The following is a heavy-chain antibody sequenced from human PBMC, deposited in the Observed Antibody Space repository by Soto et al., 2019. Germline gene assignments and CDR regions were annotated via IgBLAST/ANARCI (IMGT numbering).Heavy chain of an antibody. CDR1: GGSISSYY. CDR3: ARRRSDYGDQNYYYYMDV. D-gene: IGHD4-17*01. Sequence: SETLSLTCTVSGGSISSYYWSWIRQPPGKGLEWIGYIYYSGSTNYNPSLKSRVTISVDTSKNQFSLKLSSVTAADTAVYYCARRRSDYGDQNYYYYMDVWGKGTTVTVSS. J-gene: IGHJ6*03. CDR2: IYYSGST. V-gene: IGHV4-59*08.